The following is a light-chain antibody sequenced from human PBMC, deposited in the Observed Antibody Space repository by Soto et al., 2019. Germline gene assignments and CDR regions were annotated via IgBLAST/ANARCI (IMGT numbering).Light chain of an antibody. J-gene: IGKJ2*01. Sequence: EIVMTQSPATLSVSPGERATLSCRASQSVSSNLAWYQQKPGQAPRLLIYGASTRATGIPARFSGSGSGTDITLTISSLQSEDFALYYCQQYNNWPPYTFGQGTKLEIK. CDR1: QSVSSN. CDR3: QQYNNWPPYT. CDR2: GAS. V-gene: IGKV3-15*01.